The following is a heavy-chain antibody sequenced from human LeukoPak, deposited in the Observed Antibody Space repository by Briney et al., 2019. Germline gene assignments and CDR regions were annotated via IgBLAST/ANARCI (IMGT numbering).Heavy chain of an antibody. Sequence: SETLSLTCAVYGGSFSGYYWSWIRQPPGKGLEWIGEINHSGSTNYNPSLKSRVTISVDTSKNQFSLKLSSVTATDTAVYYCARRHYYDSSGYYNHWGQGTLVTVSS. CDR1: GGSFSGYY. D-gene: IGHD3-22*01. CDR2: INHSGST. CDR3: ARRHYYDSSGYYNH. V-gene: IGHV4-34*01. J-gene: IGHJ5*02.